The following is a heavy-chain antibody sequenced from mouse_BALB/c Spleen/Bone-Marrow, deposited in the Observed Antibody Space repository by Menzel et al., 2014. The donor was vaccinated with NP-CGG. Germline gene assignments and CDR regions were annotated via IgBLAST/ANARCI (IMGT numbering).Heavy chain of an antibody. V-gene: IGHV1S137*01. CDR3: AREGGNFPWFAY. CDR2: ISTYYGDA. D-gene: IGHD2-1*01. Sequence: VNVVESGAELVRPGVSVKISCKGSGYTFTDYAMHWVKQSHAKSLEWIGVISTYYGDASYNQKFKGKATMTVDKSSSTAYMELARLTSEDSAIYYCAREGGNFPWFAYWGQGTLVTVSA. CDR1: GYTFTDYA. J-gene: IGHJ3*01.